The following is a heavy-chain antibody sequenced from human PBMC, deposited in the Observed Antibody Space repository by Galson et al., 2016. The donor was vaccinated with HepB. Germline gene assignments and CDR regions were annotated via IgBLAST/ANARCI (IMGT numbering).Heavy chain of an antibody. CDR1: GYTFIRHG. J-gene: IGHJ4*02. CDR3: ARILAYCAGDCFPTDY. V-gene: IGHV1-18*04. D-gene: IGHD2-21*02. CDR2: ISASSGNT. Sequence: SVKVSCKASGYTFIRHGFSWVRQAPGQGLEWMGWISASSGNTKYAQNFQGRDTMTTDTATNTVYMELRSLRSDDTAVYFCARILAYCAGDCFPTDYWGQGTLVTVSS.